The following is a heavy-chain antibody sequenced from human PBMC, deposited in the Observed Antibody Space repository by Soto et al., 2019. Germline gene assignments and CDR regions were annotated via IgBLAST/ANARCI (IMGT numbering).Heavy chain of an antibody. CDR1: GFTFSTNS. CDR3: AKDRVVTIIAVPGTIDY. Sequence: GGSLRLSCAAFGFTFSTNSMAWVRQTPGKGLEWVSGLSVGGDRTFYLESVKGRSTISSDTSKNTLYLQMNSLRAEDTAVYYCAKDRVVTIIAVPGTIDYWGQGTLVTVSS. CDR2: LSVGGDRT. D-gene: IGHD6-19*01. V-gene: IGHV3-23*01. J-gene: IGHJ4*02.